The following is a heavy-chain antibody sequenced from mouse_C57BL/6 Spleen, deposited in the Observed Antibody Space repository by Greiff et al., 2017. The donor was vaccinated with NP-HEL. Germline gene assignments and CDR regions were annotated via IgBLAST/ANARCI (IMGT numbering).Heavy chain of an antibody. J-gene: IGHJ2*01. D-gene: IGHD1-1*01. CDR1: GYTFTSYW. Sequence: QVQLQQPGAELVMPGASVKLSCKASGYTFTSYWMHWVKQRPGQGLEWIGELAPSDSYTNYNQKFKGKSTLTVDKSSSTAYMQLSSLTSEDSAVYYCARRLYYYGNYVDYWGQGTTLTVSS. CDR2: LAPSDSYT. V-gene: IGHV1-69*01. CDR3: ARRLYYYGNYVDY.